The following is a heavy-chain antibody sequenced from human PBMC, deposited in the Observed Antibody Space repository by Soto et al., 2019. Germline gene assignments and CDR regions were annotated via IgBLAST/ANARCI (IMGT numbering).Heavy chain of an antibody. D-gene: IGHD1-26*01. J-gene: IGHJ3*02. CDR1: VFGSTNDH. Sequence: GAVKGAWKTAVFGSTNDHRHCGLQKNRQGLECMGVITPLGGATTYAQKLQGRVTMPADRSTSNVHMDLSSLRSDDKAVYYCARGIVGPTSRSDALDIWGQGTMVTVSS. CDR2: ITPLGGAT. CDR3: ARGIVGPTSRSDALDI. V-gene: IGHV1-46*04.